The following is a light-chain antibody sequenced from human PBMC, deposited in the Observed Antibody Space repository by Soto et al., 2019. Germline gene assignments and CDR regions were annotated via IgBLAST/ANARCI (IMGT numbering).Light chain of an antibody. CDR1: SGDIGAYNY. Sequence: QSVLTQPRSVSGSPGQSVTFSCTGTSGDIGAYNYVSWYQFHPGKAPKMIIYDVNKRPSGVPDRFSGSKSGNTASLTISWLQVEDEADYYCCSYAHTSRVFGGGTQLTVL. J-gene: IGLJ3*02. V-gene: IGLV2-11*01. CDR3: CSYAHTSRV. CDR2: DVN.